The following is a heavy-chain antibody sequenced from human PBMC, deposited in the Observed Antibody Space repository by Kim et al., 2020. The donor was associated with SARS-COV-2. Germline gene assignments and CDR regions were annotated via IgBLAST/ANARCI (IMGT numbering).Heavy chain of an antibody. J-gene: IGHJ6*02. CDR3: AGSMVRGVISRNFYYNYVMDV. CDR1: GYMFSSFA. V-gene: IGHV7-4-1*02. D-gene: IGHD3-10*01. CDR2: INTNDGTP. Sequence: ASVKVSCKPSGYMFSSFALNWVRQGPGQGLEWMGRINTNDGTPTYSQDLTGRFVYSLDTSARTAYLQISSLKADDTAVYYCAGSMVRGVISRNFYYNYVMDVWGQGTTDTVSS.